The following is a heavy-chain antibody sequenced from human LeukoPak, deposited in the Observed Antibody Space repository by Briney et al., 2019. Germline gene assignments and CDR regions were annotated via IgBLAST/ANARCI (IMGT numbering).Heavy chain of an antibody. Sequence: GRSLRLSCAASGFTFDDYAMHWVRQAPGKGLGGVSGISWNSGSIGYADSVKGRFTISRDNAKNSLYLQMNSLRAEDTALYYCAKDVDTAMVTGGMDVWGQGTTVTVSS. D-gene: IGHD5-18*01. CDR1: GFTFDDYA. J-gene: IGHJ6*02. CDR2: ISWNSGSI. CDR3: AKDVDTAMVTGGMDV. V-gene: IGHV3-9*01.